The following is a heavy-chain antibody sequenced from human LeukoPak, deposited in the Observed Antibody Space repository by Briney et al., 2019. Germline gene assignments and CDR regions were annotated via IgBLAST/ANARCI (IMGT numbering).Heavy chain of an antibody. CDR2: IKQDVSEK. Sequence: GGSLRLSCAASGFTFSSYWMSWVRQAPGKGLEWVANIKQDVSEKYYVDSVKGRFTISRDNAKNSLYLQMNSLRAEDTAVYYCTRLYDYVWGSYRYTYFDYWGQETLVTVSS. CDR3: TRLYDYVWGSYRYTYFDY. CDR1: GFTFSSYW. D-gene: IGHD3-16*02. J-gene: IGHJ4*02. V-gene: IGHV3-7*05.